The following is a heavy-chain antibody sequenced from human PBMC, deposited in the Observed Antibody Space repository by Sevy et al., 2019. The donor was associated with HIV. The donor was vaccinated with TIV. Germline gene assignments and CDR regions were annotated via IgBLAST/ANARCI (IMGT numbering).Heavy chain of an antibody. J-gene: IGHJ3*01. CDR1: GYRFSNNW. Sequence: GESLKISCQGSGYRFSNNWVAWVRQRPGKGLEWMGMIYPGNSDTRYSPSFQGQVIISADKSISTAYVQWRSLMASDTAIYYCASGAHLPLDGFDFWGQGTGVTVSS. D-gene: IGHD1-26*01. CDR3: ASGAHLPLDGFDF. CDR2: IYPGNSDT. V-gene: IGHV5-51*01.